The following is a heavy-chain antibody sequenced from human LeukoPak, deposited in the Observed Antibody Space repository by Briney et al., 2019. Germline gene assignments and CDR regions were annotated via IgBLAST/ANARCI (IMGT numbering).Heavy chain of an antibody. D-gene: IGHD2-2*02. J-gene: IGHJ3*02. CDR1: GFTVSSNY. Sequence: GGSLRLSCAASGFTVSSNYMSWVRQAPGKGLEWVSVIYSGGSTYYADSVKGRFTISRDNSKNTLYLQMNSLRAEDTAVYYCAKSLDQLLYPGAFDIWGQGTMVTVSS. CDR2: IYSGGST. V-gene: IGHV3-66*01. CDR3: AKSLDQLLYPGAFDI.